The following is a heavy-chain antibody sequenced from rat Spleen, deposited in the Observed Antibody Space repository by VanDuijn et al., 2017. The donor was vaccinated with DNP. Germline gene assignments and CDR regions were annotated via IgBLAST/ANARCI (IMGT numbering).Heavy chain of an antibody. J-gene: IGHJ2*01. CDR1: EFTFSDYN. D-gene: IGHD1-10*01. CDR2: ILHDGSRT. Sequence: EVQLVESGGGLVQPGRSLKLSCAASEFTFSDYNMAWIRQAPKKGLEWVATILHDGSRTYFRDSVKGRVTVSRNDTKNTLYLQMNSLQTEDTAMYFCARITPYWGQGVMVTVSS. V-gene: IGHV5S10*01. CDR3: ARITPY.